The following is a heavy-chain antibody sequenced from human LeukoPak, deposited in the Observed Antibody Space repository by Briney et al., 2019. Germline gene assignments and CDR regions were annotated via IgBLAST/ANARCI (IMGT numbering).Heavy chain of an antibody. V-gene: IGHV4-34*01. Sequence: SETLSLTCAVYGGSFSGYYWSWIRQPPGKGLEWIGEINHSGSTNYNPSLKSRVTISVDTSKNQFSLKLSSVTAADTAVYYCARDGGSRISDWWGQGTLVTVSS. CDR2: INHSGST. D-gene: IGHD2-15*01. J-gene: IGHJ4*02. CDR3: ARDGGSRISDW. CDR1: GGSFSGYY.